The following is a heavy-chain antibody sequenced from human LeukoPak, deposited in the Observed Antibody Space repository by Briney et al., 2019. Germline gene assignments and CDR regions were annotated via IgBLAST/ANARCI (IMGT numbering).Heavy chain of an antibody. D-gene: IGHD2-15*01. CDR3: ARGGGSCYRY. V-gene: IGHV3-21*01. Sequence: SGGSLRLSCAASGFTFSSYSMTWVRQAPGKGLEWVSSISSSSSYIYYADSVKGRFTISRDNAKNSLYLQMNSLRAEDTAVYYCARGGGSCYRYWGQGTLITVSS. CDR2: ISSSSSYI. CDR1: GFTFSSYS. J-gene: IGHJ4*02.